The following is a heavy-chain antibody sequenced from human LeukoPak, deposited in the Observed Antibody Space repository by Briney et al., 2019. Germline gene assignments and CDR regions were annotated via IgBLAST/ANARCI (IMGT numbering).Heavy chain of an antibody. CDR2: ISYDGRQT. Sequence: GGSLRLSCVASRFTFSSYAMHWVRQIAGKGLDWVAVISYDGRQTYYADSVKGRFTVSRDNSKNTVYLQMNRLRAEDTAVYYCARVAVTEIYYYYGLDVWSQGTTVTVSS. CDR1: RFTFSSYA. J-gene: IGHJ6*02. D-gene: IGHD2-21*02. V-gene: IGHV3-30*04. CDR3: ARVAVTEIYYYYGLDV.